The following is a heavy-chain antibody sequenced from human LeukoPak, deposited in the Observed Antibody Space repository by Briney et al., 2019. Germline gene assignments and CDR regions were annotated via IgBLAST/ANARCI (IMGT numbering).Heavy chain of an antibody. Sequence: GGSLRLSCAASGFTFSSYEMNWVRQAPGQGLEWISFLTSGGVSAFYADSVRGRFTVSRDDARNSLSLYMNTLRADDTAVYYCASSLNTVMVSPYYLEYWGPGTLVTVSS. CDR3: ASSLNTVMVSPYYLEY. V-gene: IGHV3-48*03. CDR2: LTSGGVSA. D-gene: IGHD5-18*01. CDR1: GFTFSSYE. J-gene: IGHJ4*02.